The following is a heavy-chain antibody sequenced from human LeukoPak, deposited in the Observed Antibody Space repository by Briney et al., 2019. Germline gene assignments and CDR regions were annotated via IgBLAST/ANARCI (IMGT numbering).Heavy chain of an antibody. CDR2: IRSKANSYAT. D-gene: IGHD3-10*01. J-gene: IGHJ4*02. V-gene: IGHV3-73*01. Sequence: GGSLRLSCAASGFTFSGSAMLWVRQASGKGLEWVGRIRSKANSYATAYAASVRGRFTISRDDSKNTAYLQMNSLRAEDTAVYYCAKDHKWWREYFYASGTYRGLFDYWGQGTLVTVSS. CDR1: GFTFSGSA. CDR3: AKDHKWWREYFYASGTYRGLFDY.